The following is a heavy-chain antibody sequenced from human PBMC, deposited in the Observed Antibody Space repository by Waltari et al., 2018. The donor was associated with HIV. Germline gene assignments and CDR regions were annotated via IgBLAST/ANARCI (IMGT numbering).Heavy chain of an antibody. CDR1: GLTFSSYG. J-gene: IGHJ6*02. CDR2: IWYDGSKK. CDR3: ARGVHDFYYGMDV. V-gene: IGHV3-33*01. Sequence: VQRVESGRGGVQPGRSLRLSCAASGLTFSSYGMHWVRQAPGKELEWVAVIWYDGSKKYYADSVKGRFTISRDNSKNTLYLQMNSLRDEDTAVYYCARGVHDFYYGMDVWGQGTSVTVSS.